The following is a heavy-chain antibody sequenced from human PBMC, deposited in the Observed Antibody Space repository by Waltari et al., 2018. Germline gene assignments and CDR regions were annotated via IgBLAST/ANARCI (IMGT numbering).Heavy chain of an antibody. D-gene: IGHD6-13*01. J-gene: IGHJ4*02. CDR1: GFPFSSFW. V-gene: IGHV3-7*03. Sequence: EVQLEESGGGLVQPGGSLRLSCAGSGFPFSSFWMYWVRQATGKGLEWVAKIKQDGSEKTYADSVKGRFTISRDNAKSSLYLQMNSLRAEDTAVYYCARDTSNWYIFDYWGQGTQVTVSS. CDR3: ARDTSNWYIFDY. CDR2: IKQDGSEK.